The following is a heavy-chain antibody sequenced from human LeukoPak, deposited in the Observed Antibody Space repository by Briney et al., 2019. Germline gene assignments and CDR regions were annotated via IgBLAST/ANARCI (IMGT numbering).Heavy chain of an antibody. V-gene: IGHV3-66*01. D-gene: IGHD3-10*01. CDR2: IYSGGST. J-gene: IGHJ3*02. CDR3: ARISGGTCAFDI. CDR1: GFTVSSNY. Sequence: GGSLRLSCAASGFTVSSNYMSWVRQAPGKGLEWVSVIYSGGSTYYADSVKGRFTISRDNSKNTLYLQTNSLRAEDTAVYYCARISGGTCAFDIWGQGTMVTVSS.